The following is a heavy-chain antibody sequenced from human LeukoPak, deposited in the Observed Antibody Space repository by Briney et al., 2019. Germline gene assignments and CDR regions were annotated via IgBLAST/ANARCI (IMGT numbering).Heavy chain of an antibody. CDR2: ITSSSGTI. D-gene: IGHD1-14*01. CDR1: GFTFSSYS. V-gene: IGHV3-48*02. CDR3: ARDRNTLIDY. Sequence: GGSLRLSCSASGFTFSSYSMDWVRQAPGKGLEWLSYITSSSGTIYYADSVKGRFPVSRDNAKNSLYLQMNSLRDEDTAVYYCARDRNTLIDYWGQGIQVTVSS. J-gene: IGHJ4*01.